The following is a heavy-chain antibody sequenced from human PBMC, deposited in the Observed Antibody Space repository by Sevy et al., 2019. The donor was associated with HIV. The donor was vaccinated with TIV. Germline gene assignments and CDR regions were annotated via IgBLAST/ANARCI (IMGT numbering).Heavy chain of an antibody. Sequence: GGSLRLSCAVSGFTFSTYTMNWVRQAPGKGLEWVSSISGFSSYIYSADSVKGRFTISRDNAKNSLYLQMNSLRAEDTAVYYCARDGDCTSTSCLLYFDYWGQGTLVTVSS. CDR3: ARDGDCTSTSCLLYFDY. J-gene: IGHJ4*01. CDR1: GFTFSTYT. D-gene: IGHD2-2*01. V-gene: IGHV3-21*01. CDR2: ISGFSSYI.